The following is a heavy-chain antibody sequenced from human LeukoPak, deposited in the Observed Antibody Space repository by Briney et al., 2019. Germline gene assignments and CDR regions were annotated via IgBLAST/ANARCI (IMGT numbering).Heavy chain of an antibody. Sequence: GRSLRLSCAASGFTFSSDAMHWVRQDPDKGLEWVALISFDGSNKYYADSVKGRFTISRDNSKNTLYLQMSSLRAEDTAVYYCARDYVTMAPDYGGLGTLVTVSS. CDR1: GFTFSSDA. D-gene: IGHD3-10*02. J-gene: IGHJ4*02. CDR2: ISFDGSNK. V-gene: IGHV3-30*04. CDR3: ARDYVTMAPDY.